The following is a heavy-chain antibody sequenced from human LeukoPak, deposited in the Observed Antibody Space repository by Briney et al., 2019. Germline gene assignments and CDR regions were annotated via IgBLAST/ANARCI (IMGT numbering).Heavy chain of an antibody. J-gene: IGHJ4*02. CDR3: ARDSGSFPGHDPGDY. Sequence: ASVKVSCKASGYTFTSYDINWVRQATGQGLEWMGWMNPNSGNTGYAQKFQGRVTMTRDMSTSTVYMELSSLRSEDTAVYYCARDSGSFPGHDPGDYWGQGTLVTVSS. CDR2: MNPNSGNT. V-gene: IGHV1-8*01. CDR1: GYTFTSYD. D-gene: IGHD1-26*01.